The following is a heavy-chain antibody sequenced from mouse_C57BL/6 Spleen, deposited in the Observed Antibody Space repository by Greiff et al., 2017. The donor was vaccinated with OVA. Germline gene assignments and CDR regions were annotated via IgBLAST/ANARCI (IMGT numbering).Heavy chain of an antibody. CDR1: GFSLTSYG. CDR2: IWRGGST. V-gene: IGHV2-5*01. CDR3: AKNLGHYYGSSYDYAMDY. J-gene: IGHJ4*01. Sequence: VKLVESGPGLVQPSQSLSITCTVSGFSLTSYGVHWVRQSPGKGLEWLGVIWRGGSTDYNAAFMSRLSITKDNSKSQVFFKMNSLQADDTAIYYCAKNLGHYYGSSYDYAMDYWGQGTSVTVSS. D-gene: IGHD1-1*01.